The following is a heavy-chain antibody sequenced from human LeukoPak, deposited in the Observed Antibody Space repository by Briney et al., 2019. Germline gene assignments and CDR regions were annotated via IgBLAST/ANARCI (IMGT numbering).Heavy chain of an antibody. J-gene: IGHJ6*03. Sequence: GGSLRLSCAASGFTFSSYSMNWVRQAPGKGLEWVSSISSSSSYIYYADSVKGRFTISRDNAKNSLYLQMNSLRAEDTAVYYCARNGAPVVTAITPYYYYMDVWGKGTTVTVSS. CDR2: ISSSSSYI. V-gene: IGHV3-21*01. D-gene: IGHD2-21*02. CDR3: ARNGAPVVTAITPYYYYMDV. CDR1: GFTFSSYS.